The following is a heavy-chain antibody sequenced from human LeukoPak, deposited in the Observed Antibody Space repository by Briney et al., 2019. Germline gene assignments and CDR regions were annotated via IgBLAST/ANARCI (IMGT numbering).Heavy chain of an antibody. J-gene: IGHJ5*02. Sequence: GGSLRLSCAASGFTFSSYTMNWVRQAPGKGLEWVSSISSGSDYIYYAGSVKGRFTISRDNAKNSLYLQMNSLRAEDTAVYYCARMYGSSWYTNWFDPWGQGTLVTVSS. CDR2: ISSGSDYI. V-gene: IGHV3-21*01. CDR1: GFTFSSYT. CDR3: ARMYGSSWYTNWFDP. D-gene: IGHD6-13*01.